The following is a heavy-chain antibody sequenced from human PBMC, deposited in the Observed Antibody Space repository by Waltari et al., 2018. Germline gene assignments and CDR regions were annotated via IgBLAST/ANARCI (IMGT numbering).Heavy chain of an antibody. CDR2: ISGSGGST. CDR1: GFTFSSYA. CDR3: AKARYDFWSGYYPLNNYYYYYMDV. D-gene: IGHD3-3*01. Sequence: EVQLLESGGGLVQPGGSLRLSCAASGFTFSSYAMSWVSQAPGKGLEWVSAISGSGGSTYYADSVKGRFTISSDNSKNTLYLQMNSLRAEDTAVYYCAKARYDFWSGYYPLNNYYYYYMDVWGKGTTVTVSS. V-gene: IGHV3-23*01. J-gene: IGHJ6*03.